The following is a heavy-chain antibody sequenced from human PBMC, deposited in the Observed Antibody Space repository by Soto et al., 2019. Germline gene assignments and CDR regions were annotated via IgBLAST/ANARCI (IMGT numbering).Heavy chain of an antibody. V-gene: IGHV3-23*01. Sequence: EVQLLESGGGLVQPGGSLRLSCAASGFTFSSYAMSWVRQAPGKGLEWVSAISGSGGSTYYADSVKGRFTISGDNSKNTLYLQMNSLRAEDTAVYYCAKGSEWELLSEYFQHWGQGTLVTVSS. CDR1: GFTFSSYA. CDR3: AKGSEWELLSEYFQH. D-gene: IGHD1-26*01. CDR2: ISGSGGST. J-gene: IGHJ1*01.